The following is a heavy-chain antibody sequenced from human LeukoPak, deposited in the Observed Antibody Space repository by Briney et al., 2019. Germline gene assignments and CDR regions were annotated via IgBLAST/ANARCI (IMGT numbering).Heavy chain of an antibody. Sequence: PGGSLRLSCVASGFPFSSHAMSWVRQAPGKGLEWISYIGISSGNTNYAASVKGRFTISGDKAKNSLYLQMNSLRVEDTAVYYCARDYKYAFDNWGQGTLVTVSS. J-gene: IGHJ4*02. V-gene: IGHV3-48*01. D-gene: IGHD5-24*01. CDR1: GFPFSSHA. CDR3: ARDYKYAFDN. CDR2: IGISSGNT.